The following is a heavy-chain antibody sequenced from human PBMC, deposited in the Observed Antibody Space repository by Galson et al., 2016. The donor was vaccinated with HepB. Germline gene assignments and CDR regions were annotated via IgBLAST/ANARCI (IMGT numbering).Heavy chain of an antibody. V-gene: IGHV1-3*01. D-gene: IGHD3-3*01. CDR1: GYTFSSYA. Sequence: SVTVSCKASGYTFSSYAIQWVRQAPGQRLEWMGWMNPGNGNTRYAQKFQVRVTITRDTSANTTYLDLSSLKSEDTAVYYCARADFWSGYPWGYYNGMDVWGQGTTLTVSS. CDR3: ARADFWSGYPWGYYNGMDV. CDR2: MNPGNGNT. J-gene: IGHJ6*02.